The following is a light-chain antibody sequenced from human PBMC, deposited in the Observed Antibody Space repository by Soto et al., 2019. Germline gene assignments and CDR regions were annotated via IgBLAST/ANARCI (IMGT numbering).Light chain of an antibody. CDR2: GAS. V-gene: IGKV3-20*01. Sequence: EIVLTQSPGTLSLSPGERATLSCRATHSISSNYLAWYQQKPGQAPRLLIYGASSRATGLPDRFSGSGSGTDLSLNISRLEPEASAVFYCQQYGNSLWTFGQGTKVEIK. CDR3: QQYGNSLWT. CDR1: HSISSNY. J-gene: IGKJ1*01.